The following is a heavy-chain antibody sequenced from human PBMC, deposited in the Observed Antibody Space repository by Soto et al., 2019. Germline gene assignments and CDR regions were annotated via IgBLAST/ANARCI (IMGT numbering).Heavy chain of an antibody. J-gene: IGHJ6*02. CDR3: AKGYFDSSGSKRYYYYGMVV. Sequence: PGGSLRLSCAASGFTFSSYAMSWVRQAPGKGLEWVSAISGSGGSTYYADSVKGRFTISRDNSKNTLYLQMNSLRAEDTAVYYCAKGYFDSSGSKRYYYYGMVVWGQGTTVTVS. V-gene: IGHV3-23*01. CDR1: GFTFSSYA. CDR2: ISGSGGST. D-gene: IGHD3-22*01.